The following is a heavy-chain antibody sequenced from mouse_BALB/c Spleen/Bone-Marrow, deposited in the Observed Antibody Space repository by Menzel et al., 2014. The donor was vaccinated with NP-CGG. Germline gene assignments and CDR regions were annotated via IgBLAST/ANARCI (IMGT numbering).Heavy chain of an antibody. D-gene: IGHD3-2*02. CDR2: INSNGGIT. J-gene: IGHJ2*01. CDR1: GFTFXNYG. CDR3: AKNQEAFDY. Sequence: EVKVEESGGGLVQPGGSLKLSCAASGFTFXNYGMSWVRQTPDKRLELVATINSNGGITYYPDSVKGRFTISRDNAKNTLYLQMSSLKSEDTAMYYCAKNQEAFDYWGRGTTLTVSS. V-gene: IGHV5-6-3*01.